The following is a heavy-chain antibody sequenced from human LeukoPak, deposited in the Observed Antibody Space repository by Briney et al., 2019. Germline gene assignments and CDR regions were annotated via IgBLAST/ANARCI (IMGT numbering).Heavy chain of an antibody. V-gene: IGHV4-31*03. D-gene: IGHD4-17*01. CDR2: IYYSGST. J-gene: IGHJ4*02. CDR1: GGSISSGGYY. CDR3: ARVWNDYGDYVPDY. Sequence: PSQTLSLTCTVSGGSISSGGYYWSWIRQHPGKGLEWIGYIYYSGSTYYNPSLKSRVTMSVDTSKNQFSLKLSSVTAADTAVYYCARVWNDYGDYVPDYWGQGTLVTVSS.